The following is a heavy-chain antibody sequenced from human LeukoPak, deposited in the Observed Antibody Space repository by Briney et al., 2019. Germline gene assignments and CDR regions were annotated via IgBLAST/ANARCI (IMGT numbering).Heavy chain of an antibody. D-gene: IGHD4-11*01. CDR2: ISGSGGST. CDR1: GFSFSSYA. Sequence: TGGSLRLSCAASGFSFSSYAMSWVHQAPGKGLEWVSAISGSGGSTYYADSVKGRFTISRDNSKNTLYLQMNSLRAEDTAVYYCAKGVPSNYARAGSCYFDYWGQGTLVTVSS. J-gene: IGHJ4*02. V-gene: IGHV3-23*01. CDR3: AKGVPSNYARAGSCYFDY.